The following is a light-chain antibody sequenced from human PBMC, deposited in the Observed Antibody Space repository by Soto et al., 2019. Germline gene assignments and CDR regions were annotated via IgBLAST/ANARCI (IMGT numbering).Light chain of an antibody. Sequence: QSALTQPASVSGSPGQSITISCTGTSSDVGAYDFVSWYQQHPGKAPKYLICEVSNRPSGVSDRFSGSKSGTTASLTISGLQAEDEADYYCSSYTTTDPYVFGTGTKVTVL. CDR1: SSDVGAYDF. V-gene: IGLV2-14*01. J-gene: IGLJ1*01. CDR3: SSYTTTDPYV. CDR2: EVS.